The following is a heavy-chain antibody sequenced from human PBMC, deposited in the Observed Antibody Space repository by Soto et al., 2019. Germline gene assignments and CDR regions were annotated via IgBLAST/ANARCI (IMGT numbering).Heavy chain of an antibody. CDR1: GYTFTSYA. Sequence: GASVKVSCKASGYTFTSYAMHWVRQAPGQRLEWMGWINAGNGNTKYSQKFQGRVTITRDTSASTAYMELSSLRSEDTAVYYCARDRSGTGRALYYYGMDVWGQGTTVTVSS. J-gene: IGHJ6*02. V-gene: IGHV1-3*01. D-gene: IGHD1-26*01. CDR3: ARDRSGTGRALYYYGMDV. CDR2: INAGNGNT.